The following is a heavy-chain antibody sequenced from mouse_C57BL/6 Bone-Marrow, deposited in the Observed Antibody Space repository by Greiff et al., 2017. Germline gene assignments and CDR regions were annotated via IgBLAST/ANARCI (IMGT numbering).Heavy chain of an antibody. CDR1: GFNIKNTY. J-gene: IGHJ4*01. CDR3: ARGPYYGPGNYYAMDY. Sequence: VQLQQSVAELVRPGASVKLSCTASGFNIKNTYMHWVKQRPEQGLEWIGRIDPANGNTKYAPKFQGKATITADTSSNTAYLQLSSLTSEDTAIYYCARGPYYGPGNYYAMDYWGQGTSVTVSS. D-gene: IGHD1-1*01. V-gene: IGHV14-3*01. CDR2: IDPANGNT.